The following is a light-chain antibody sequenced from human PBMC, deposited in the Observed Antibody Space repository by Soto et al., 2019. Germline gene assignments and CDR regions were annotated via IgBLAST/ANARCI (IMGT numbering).Light chain of an antibody. CDR3: QQSYTTPPIT. V-gene: IGKV4-1*01. Sequence: DIVMSQSPDSLAVSLGESATINCKSSQILLSTSTNRNHLAWYQQKTGQPPKLLIYWASTRESGVPDRISASGSGTNFTLVISSVQAEDVALYYCQQSYTTPPITFGQGTRLEIK. CDR1: QILLSTSTNRNH. J-gene: IGKJ5*01. CDR2: WAS.